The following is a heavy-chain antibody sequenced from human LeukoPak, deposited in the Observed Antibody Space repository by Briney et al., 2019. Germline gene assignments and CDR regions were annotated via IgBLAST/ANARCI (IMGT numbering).Heavy chain of an antibody. CDR1: GFTFSSYS. CDR3: ARDDSSARANY. Sequence: GGSLRLSCAASGFTFSSYSMNWVRQAPGKGLEWVSSISSSSSYIYYADSVKGRFTISRDNAKNSLYLQMNSLRAEDTAVYYCARDDSSARANYWGQGALVTVSS. J-gene: IGHJ4*02. V-gene: IGHV3-21*01. D-gene: IGHD3-22*01. CDR2: ISSSSSYI.